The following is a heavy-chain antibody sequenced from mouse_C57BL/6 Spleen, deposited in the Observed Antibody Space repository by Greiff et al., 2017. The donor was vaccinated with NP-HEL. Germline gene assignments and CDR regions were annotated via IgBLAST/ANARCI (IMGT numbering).Heavy chain of an antibody. J-gene: IGHJ1*03. CDR1: GYSITSGYD. D-gene: IGHD1-1*01. V-gene: IGHV3-1*01. Sequence: EVQLQQSGPGMVKPSQSLSLTCTVTGYSITSGYDWHWIRHFPGNKLEWMGYISYSGSTNYNPSLKSRISITHDTSKNHFFLKLNSVTTEDTATYYCAREGDYYGSSYSYWYVDVWGTGTTVTVSS. CDR3: AREGDYYGSSYSYWYVDV. CDR2: ISYSGST.